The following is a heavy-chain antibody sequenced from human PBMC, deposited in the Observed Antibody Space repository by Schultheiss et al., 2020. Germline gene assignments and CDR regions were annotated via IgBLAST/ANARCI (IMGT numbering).Heavy chain of an antibody. CDR1: GDTFSSYA. CDR3: AREYYGSGSYLLVSGFYYYYGMDV. Sequence: ASVKVSFKASGDTFSSYAISWVRQAPGQGLEWMGWISAYNGNTNYAQKLQGRVTMTTDTSTSTAYMELRSLRSDDTAVYYCAREYYGSGSYLLVSGFYYYYGMDVWGQGTTVTVSS. V-gene: IGHV1-18*01. J-gene: IGHJ6*02. D-gene: IGHD3-10*01. CDR2: ISAYNGNT.